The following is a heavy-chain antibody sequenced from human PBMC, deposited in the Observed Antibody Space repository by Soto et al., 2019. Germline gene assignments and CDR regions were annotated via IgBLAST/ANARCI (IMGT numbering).Heavy chain of an antibody. Sequence: SETLSLTCSVYGASFSDYYWTWIRQPPGEGLEWIGEITHSGRTRYNPSLKSRVTMLVDTSRTQFSLKLTSVTAADTAMYYCARHLHLTAPYLAAFDIWGQGTMVT. V-gene: IGHV4-34*01. J-gene: IGHJ3*02. D-gene: IGHD2-21*02. CDR3: ARHLHLTAPYLAAFDI. CDR2: ITHSGRT. CDR1: GASFSDYY.